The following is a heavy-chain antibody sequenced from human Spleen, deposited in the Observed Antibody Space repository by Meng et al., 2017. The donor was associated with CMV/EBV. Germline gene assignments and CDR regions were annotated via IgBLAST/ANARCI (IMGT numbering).Heavy chain of an antibody. J-gene: IGHJ5*02. CDR1: GGTSSSGDYY. V-gene: IGHV4-30-4*08. Sequence: QVQPQGSGPGLVQPSQTLSLTGTVAGGTSSSGDYYWSWIRQPPGKGLEWIGYIYYSGSNYYTPSLKSRVTISVDTSKNQFSLKLSSVTAADTAVYYCARALRHNWFDPWGQGTLVTVSS. CDR2: IYYSGSN. CDR3: ARALRHNWFDP.